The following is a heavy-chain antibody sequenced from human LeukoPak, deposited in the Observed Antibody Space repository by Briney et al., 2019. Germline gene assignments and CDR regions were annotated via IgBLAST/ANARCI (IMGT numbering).Heavy chain of an antibody. V-gene: IGHV3-21*01. J-gene: IGHJ4*02. CDR1: GFTFSSYS. Sequence: GGSLRLSCAASGFTFSSYSMNWVRQAPGKGLEWVSSISSSSSYIYYADSVKGRFTISRDNAKNSLYLQMNSLRAEDTAVYYCARAVSAAAGYNWGQGTLVTVSS. CDR3: ARAVSAAAGYN. CDR2: ISSSSSYI. D-gene: IGHD6-13*01.